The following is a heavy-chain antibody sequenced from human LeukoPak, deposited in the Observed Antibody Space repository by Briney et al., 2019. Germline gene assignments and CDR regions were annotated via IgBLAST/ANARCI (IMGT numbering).Heavy chain of an antibody. CDR3: ARGRFSRSWLDY. Sequence: SETLSLTCTVSGGSISSYYWSWIQQPPGKGLEWIGYIDYSGSTNYNPSLKSRVTISVDTSKNQFSLKLSSVTAADTAVYYCARGRFSRSWLDYWGQGTLVTVSS. CDR1: GGSISSYY. J-gene: IGHJ4*02. CDR2: IDYSGST. D-gene: IGHD6-13*01. V-gene: IGHV4-59*01.